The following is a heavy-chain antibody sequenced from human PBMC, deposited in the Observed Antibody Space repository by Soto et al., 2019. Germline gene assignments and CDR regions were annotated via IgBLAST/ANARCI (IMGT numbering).Heavy chain of an antibody. CDR1: GFTFSSYA. Sequence: GGSLRLSCAASGFTFSSYAMHWVRQAPGKGLEYVSAISSNGGSTYYANSVKGRFTISRDNSKNTLYLQMGSLRAEDMAVYYCARGGRGYEFDDWGQGTPVTVSS. CDR2: ISSNGGST. D-gene: IGHD5-12*01. V-gene: IGHV3-64*01. J-gene: IGHJ4*02. CDR3: ARGGRGYEFDD.